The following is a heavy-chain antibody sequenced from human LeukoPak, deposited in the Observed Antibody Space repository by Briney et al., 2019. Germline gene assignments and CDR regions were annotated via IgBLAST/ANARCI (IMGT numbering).Heavy chain of an antibody. Sequence: PGGSLRLSCAASGFTFSNAWMSWVRQAPGKGLEWVSAIHGSDDNTHYADSVKGRFTISRDKSKNTLYPQMNSQRADDTAVYYCAKDLLRWSFDYWGQGTLVTVSS. CDR1: GFTFSNAW. D-gene: IGHD4-23*01. CDR2: IHGSDDNT. V-gene: IGHV3-23*01. J-gene: IGHJ4*02. CDR3: AKDLLRWSFDY.